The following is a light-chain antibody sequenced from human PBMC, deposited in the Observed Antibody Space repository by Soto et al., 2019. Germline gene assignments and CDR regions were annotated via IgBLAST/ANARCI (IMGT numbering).Light chain of an antibody. CDR2: EVT. Sequence: QSVLTQPASVSGSPGQSITISCTGTSSDVGGYDYVSWYQQHPDKAPKLVIYEVTNRPSGVSYRFSGSKSGNTASLTISGLPAEDEADYYCSSHTSGSTRIFGTGTKLTVL. J-gene: IGLJ1*01. CDR3: SSHTSGSTRI. V-gene: IGLV2-14*01. CDR1: SSDVGGYDY.